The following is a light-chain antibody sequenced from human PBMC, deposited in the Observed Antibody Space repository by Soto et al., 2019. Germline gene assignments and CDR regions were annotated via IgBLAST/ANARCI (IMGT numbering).Light chain of an antibody. J-gene: IGLJ2*01. CDR1: SSDIGGYNY. CDR3: SSHTSSSTVV. CDR2: DVS. Sequence: LTQPASVSGSPGQSITISCTGTSSDIGGYNYVSWYQQHPGKGPKLMIYDVSSRPSGVSHRFSGFKSGDTASLTISGLQAEAEADYYCSSHTSSSTVVFGGGPKVTVL. V-gene: IGLV2-14*03.